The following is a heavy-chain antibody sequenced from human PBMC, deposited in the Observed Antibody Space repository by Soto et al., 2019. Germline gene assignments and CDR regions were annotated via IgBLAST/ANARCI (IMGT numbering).Heavy chain of an antibody. CDR2: ISYDGSNK. V-gene: IGHV3-30-3*01. D-gene: IGHD3-22*01. CDR3: ARDTQTYYYDSSGYYWLY. J-gene: IGHJ4*02. CDR1: GFTFSSYA. Sequence: GGSLRLSCAASGFTFSSYAMHWVRQAPGKGLEWVAVISYDGSNKYYADSVKGRFTISRDNSKNTLYLQMNSLRAEDTAVYYCARDTQTYYYDSSGYYWLYWGQGTLVTVSS.